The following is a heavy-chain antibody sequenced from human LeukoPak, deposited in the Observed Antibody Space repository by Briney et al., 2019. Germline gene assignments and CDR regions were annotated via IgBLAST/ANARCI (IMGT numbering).Heavy chain of an antibody. J-gene: IGHJ4*02. CDR2: ISHSGST. CDR1: GYFINSNYY. D-gene: IGHD5-24*01. CDR3: ARINTIMATFDY. Sequence: SETLSLTCTVSGYFINSNYYWGWIRPPPGKGLERIATISHSGSTYYNPSLKSRVTISVETSKNQFSLKLSSVTAADTAVYYCARINTIMATFDYWGQGTLVTVSS. V-gene: IGHV4-38-2*02.